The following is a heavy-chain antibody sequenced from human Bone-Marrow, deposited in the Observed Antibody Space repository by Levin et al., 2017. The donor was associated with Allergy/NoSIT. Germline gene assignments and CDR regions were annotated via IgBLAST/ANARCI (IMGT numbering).Heavy chain of an antibody. CDR2: IKSKTDGGTT. D-gene: IGHD4-11*01. J-gene: IGHJ6*02. V-gene: IGHV3-15*01. CDR1: GFTFRNAW. CDR3: TTGAAVIRDYYYYAMDV. Sequence: GGSLRLSCAASGFTFRNAWMNWVRQAPGKGLEWIGHIKSKTDGGTTDYAAPVKGRFTISRDDSANTLYLQMNSLKIEDAALYYCTTGAAVIRDYYYYAMDVWGQGTTVTVSS.